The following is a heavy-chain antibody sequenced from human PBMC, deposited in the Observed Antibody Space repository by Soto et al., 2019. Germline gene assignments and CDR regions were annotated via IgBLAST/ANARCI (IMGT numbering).Heavy chain of an antibody. D-gene: IGHD2-15*01. V-gene: IGHV3-30*18. CDR1: GFTFSSYG. CDR2: ISYDGSNK. J-gene: IGHJ6*02. CDR3: AKVVAMPSIYYYYGMDV. Sequence: QVQLVESGGGVVQPGRSLRLSCAASGFTFSSYGMHWGRQAPGKGLEWVAVISYDGSNKYYADSVKGRFTISRDNSKNTLYLQMNSLRAEDTAVYYCAKVVAMPSIYYYYGMDVWGQGTTVTVSS.